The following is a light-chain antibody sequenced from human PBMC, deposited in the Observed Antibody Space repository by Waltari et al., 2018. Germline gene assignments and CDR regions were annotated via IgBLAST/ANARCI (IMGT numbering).Light chain of an antibody. Sequence: DIVMTQSPLSLPVTPGEPASISCRSSESLLHGNGYTYLDWYLQKPGQSPQLLIYLVSSRAPGVPARFSGSGSGSDFTLEISRVEAEDVGLYYCMQALQAPYTFGQGTRLDIK. CDR2: LVS. V-gene: IGKV2-28*01. CDR1: ESLLHGNGYTY. CDR3: MQALQAPYT. J-gene: IGKJ2*01.